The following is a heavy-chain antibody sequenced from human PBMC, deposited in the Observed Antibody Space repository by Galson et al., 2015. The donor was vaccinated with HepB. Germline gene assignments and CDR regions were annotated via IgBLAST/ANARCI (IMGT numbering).Heavy chain of an antibody. CDR3: ARFGGGYDWDAFDI. D-gene: IGHD5-12*01. CDR2: INSDGSST. CDR1: GFTFSSYW. Sequence: SLRLSCAASGFTFSSYWMHWVRQAPGKGLVWVSRINSDGSSTSYADSVKGRFTISRDNAKNTLYLQMNSLRAEDTAVYYCARFGGGYDWDAFDIWGQGTMVTVSS. J-gene: IGHJ3*02. V-gene: IGHV3-74*01.